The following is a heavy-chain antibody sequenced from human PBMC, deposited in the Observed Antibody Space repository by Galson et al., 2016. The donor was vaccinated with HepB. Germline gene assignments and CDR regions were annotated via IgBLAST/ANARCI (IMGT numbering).Heavy chain of an antibody. Sequence: SLRLSCATSGFTFSSYSMDWVRQAPGKGLEWISYISTRGATTYYADSVKGRFTVSRDNSKNTLYLQMNSLRAEDTAVYYCARGNYGDPFDYWGQGTLVTVSS. CDR1: GFTFSSYS. CDR3: ARGNYGDPFDY. CDR2: ISTRGATT. J-gene: IGHJ4*02. D-gene: IGHD4-17*01. V-gene: IGHV3-48*01.